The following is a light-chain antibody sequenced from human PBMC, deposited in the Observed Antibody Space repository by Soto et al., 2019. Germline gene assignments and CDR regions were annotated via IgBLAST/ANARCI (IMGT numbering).Light chain of an antibody. CDR3: QEYGSSLRT. Sequence: EIVLTQSPGTLSLSPGERATLSCRASQSVGNNYLAWYQQKPGQAPRLLIYGASSRATGIPDRFSGRGSGTDFTLTISRLEPEDSAVYYCQEYGSSLRTFGQGTKVEIK. CDR2: GAS. V-gene: IGKV3-20*01. CDR1: QSVGNNY. J-gene: IGKJ1*01.